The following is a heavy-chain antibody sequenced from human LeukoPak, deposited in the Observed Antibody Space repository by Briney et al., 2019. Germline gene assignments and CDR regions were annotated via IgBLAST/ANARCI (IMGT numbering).Heavy chain of an antibody. CDR3: AVALGYYVDV. V-gene: IGHV3-23*01. CDR1: GFTLSTYA. J-gene: IGHJ6*02. D-gene: IGHD1-26*01. Sequence: GGSLRLSCAASGFTLSTYAMTWVRQAPGKGLEWVSGITASGGSTYYADSVKGRFTISRDNSKNTLYLQVNSLRADDTGMYYCAVALGYYVDVWGQGTTVIVSS. CDR2: ITASGGST.